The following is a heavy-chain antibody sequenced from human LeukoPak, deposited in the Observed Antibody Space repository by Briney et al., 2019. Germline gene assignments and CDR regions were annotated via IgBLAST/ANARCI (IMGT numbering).Heavy chain of an antibody. CDR2: ISDSGDGT. Sequence: GGSLRLSCAASGFTFRTYAMSWVRQAPGKGLEWVSGISDSGDGTYYAESVKGRFTISRDNSKNTLYLQMNSLRAEDTAVYYCASVPAAIWGAPPDVWGQGTTVTVSS. CDR3: ASVPAAIWGAPPDV. V-gene: IGHV3-23*01. CDR1: GFTFRTYA. J-gene: IGHJ6*02. D-gene: IGHD2-2*01.